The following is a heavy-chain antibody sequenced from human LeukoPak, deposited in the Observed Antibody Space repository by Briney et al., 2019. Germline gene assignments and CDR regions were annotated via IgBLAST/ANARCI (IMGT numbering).Heavy chain of an antibody. Sequence: PGGSLRLSCAASGFTFSSYAMHWVRQAPGKGLEWVAVISYDGSNKYYADSVKGRFTISRDNSKNTLYLQMNSLRAEDTAVYYCARDTGLDYWGQGTLVTVSS. CDR1: GFTFSSYA. D-gene: IGHD4-17*01. CDR3: ARDTGLDY. CDR2: ISYDGSNK. V-gene: IGHV3-30-3*01. J-gene: IGHJ4*02.